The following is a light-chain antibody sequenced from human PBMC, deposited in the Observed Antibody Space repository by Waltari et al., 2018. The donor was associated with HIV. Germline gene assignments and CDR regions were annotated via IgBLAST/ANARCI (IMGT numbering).Light chain of an antibody. V-gene: IGLV3-19*01. Sequence: SSEVTQVSTVSVALGPIVWIRCQGNILRSYFPHWYQQLPGQAPVLVIYGKNNRPSGIPDRFSGSTSGNTASLTITGVQAEDEADYYCKSWDSSGNGLVVLGGGTKLTVL. CDR1: ILRSYF. J-gene: IGLJ2*01. CDR3: KSWDSSGNGLVV. CDR2: GKN.